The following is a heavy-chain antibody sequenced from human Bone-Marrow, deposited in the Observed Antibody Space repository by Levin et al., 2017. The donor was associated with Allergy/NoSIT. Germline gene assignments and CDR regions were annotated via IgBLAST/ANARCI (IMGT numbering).Heavy chain of an antibody. V-gene: IGHV1-2*02. CDR1: GYTFTAFS. Sequence: GESLKISCKASGYTFTAFSIHWVRQAPGQGLQWMGWINPNTGATDYAPNFRGRISMTRDTSITTSYMDLTSLTSDDTAMYYCARGRPGNNYSWGGGTNVIVSS. CDR3: ARGRPGNNYS. J-gene: IGHJ4*02. D-gene: IGHD2-21*01. CDR2: INPNTGAT.